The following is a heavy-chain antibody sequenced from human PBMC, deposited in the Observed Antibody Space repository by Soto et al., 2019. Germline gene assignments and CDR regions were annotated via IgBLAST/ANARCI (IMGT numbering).Heavy chain of an antibody. CDR1: GYVFSSAF. V-gene: IGHV1-46*04. CDR2: ISPAIGST. Sequence: QVQLVQSGAEVKKPGASVKVSCKASGYVFSSAFIHWVRQAPGQGLEWMGMISPAIGSTTYAHNLHGRIAVTSDMSTATVYMDLSSLTSADTAIYYCAREVNTVIMPGDTEDYSGLDVWGQGTTVIVSS. CDR3: AREVNTVIMPGDTEDYSGLDV. J-gene: IGHJ6*02. D-gene: IGHD2-21*02.